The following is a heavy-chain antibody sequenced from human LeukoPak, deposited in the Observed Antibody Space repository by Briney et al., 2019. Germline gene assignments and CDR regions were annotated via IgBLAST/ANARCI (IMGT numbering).Heavy chain of an antibody. V-gene: IGHV1-2*02. Sequence: ASVKVSCKASGYTFTGYYMHWVRQAPGQGLEWMGWIDPNSGGTNYAQKFQRRVTMTRDTSISTAYMELSRLRSDDTAVYCCARVARIFGQPNWFDPWGQGTLVTVSS. CDR3: ARVARIFGQPNWFDP. D-gene: IGHD2-15*01. J-gene: IGHJ5*02. CDR1: GYTFTGYY. CDR2: IDPNSGGT.